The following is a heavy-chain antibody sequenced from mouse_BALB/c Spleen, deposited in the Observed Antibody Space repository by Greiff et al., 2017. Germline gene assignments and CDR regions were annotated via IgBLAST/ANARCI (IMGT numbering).Heavy chain of an antibody. J-gene: IGHJ1*01. CDR3: ARRGYDGYYDWYFDV. V-gene: IGHV1-4*01. Sequence: VQLMESGAELARPGASVKMSCKASGYTFTSYTMHWVKQRPGQGLEWIGYINPSSGYTNYNQKFKDKATLTADKSSSTAYMQLSSLTSEDSAVYYCARRGYDGYYDWYFDVWGAGTTVTVSS. CDR2: INPSSGYT. CDR1: GYTFTSYT. D-gene: IGHD2-3*01.